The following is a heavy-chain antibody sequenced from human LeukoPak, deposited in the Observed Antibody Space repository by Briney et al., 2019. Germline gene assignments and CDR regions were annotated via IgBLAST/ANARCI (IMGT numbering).Heavy chain of an antibody. V-gene: IGHV3-30-3*01. D-gene: IGHD4-17*01. CDR2: ISYDGSNK. J-gene: IGHJ4*02. CDR3: AKGERRYGDYGYYYFDY. CDR1: GFTFSSYA. Sequence: GGSLRLSCAASGFTFSSYAMHWVRQAPGKGLEWVAVISYDGSNKYYADSVKGRFTISRDNSKNTLYLQMNSLRAEDTAVYYCAKGERRYGDYGYYYFDYWGQGTLVTVSS.